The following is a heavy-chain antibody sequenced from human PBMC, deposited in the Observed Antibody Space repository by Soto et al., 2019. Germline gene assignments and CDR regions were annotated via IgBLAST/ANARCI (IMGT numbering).Heavy chain of an antibody. CDR3: ARQPPYSSSWYYYYYYYMDV. D-gene: IGHD6-13*01. CDR2: IKQDGSEK. J-gene: IGHJ6*03. V-gene: IGHV3-7*01. CDR1: GFTFSSYW. Sequence: GSLRLSCAASGFTFSSYWMSWVRQAPGKGLEWVANIKQDGSEKYYVDSVKGRFTISRDNAKNSLYLQMNSLRAEDTAVYYCARQPPYSSSWYYYYYYYMDVWGKGTTVTVSS.